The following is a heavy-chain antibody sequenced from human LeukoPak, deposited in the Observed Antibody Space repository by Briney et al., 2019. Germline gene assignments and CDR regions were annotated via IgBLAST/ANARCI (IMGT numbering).Heavy chain of an antibody. J-gene: IGHJ4*02. CDR2: IMRDGSEE. V-gene: IGHV3-7*01. CDR3: ASLLGDKTIFDY. D-gene: IGHD1-26*01. CDR1: GFIFSSRW. Sequence: GGSLRLSCAASGFIFSSRWMSWVRQAPGKGLEWVANIMRDGSEEYYVDSVKGRFTISRGNAKNSLYLQMNSLRAEDTAVYYCASLLGDKTIFDYWGQGTLVTVSS.